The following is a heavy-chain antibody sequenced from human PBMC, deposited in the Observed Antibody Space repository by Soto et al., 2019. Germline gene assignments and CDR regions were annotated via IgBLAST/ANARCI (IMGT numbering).Heavy chain of an antibody. V-gene: IGHV4-34*02. J-gene: IGHJ6*02. CDR3: ARADRTLVTSYGLDV. CDR2: INHSGTN. D-gene: IGHD2-21*02. Sequence: QVQIQQWGAGLLKPSETLSLTCAVSGGSFSGFYWTWIRQPPGEGLEWIGEINHSGTNNFNPSLRSRLTISLDSSKKHFSLKLTSLTAADAAVYYCARADRTLVTSYGLDVWGQGTTVTVSS. CDR1: GGSFSGFY.